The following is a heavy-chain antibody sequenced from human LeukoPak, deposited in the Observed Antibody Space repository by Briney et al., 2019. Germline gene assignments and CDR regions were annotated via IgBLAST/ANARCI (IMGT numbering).Heavy chain of an antibody. J-gene: IGHJ4*02. V-gene: IGHV3-7*03. CDR2: IKQDGSEK. Sequence: PGGSLRLSCAASGFTFSDYNMRWIRQAPGKGLEWVANIKQDGSEKYYVDSVKGRFTISRDNAKNSLYLQMNSLRAEDTAVYYCAKFSEYYGSGSHFDYWGQGTLVTVSS. D-gene: IGHD3-10*01. CDR3: AKFSEYYGSGSHFDY. CDR1: GFTFSDYN.